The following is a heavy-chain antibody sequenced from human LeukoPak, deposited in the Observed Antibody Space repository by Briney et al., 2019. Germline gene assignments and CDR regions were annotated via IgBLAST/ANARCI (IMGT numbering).Heavy chain of an antibody. V-gene: IGHV4-39*01. CDR2: IYYSRST. D-gene: IGHD6-13*01. CDR3: AMDIIAAAGTIDY. CDR1: GGSISSSNYY. J-gene: IGHJ4*02. Sequence: SETLSLTCTVSGGSISSSNYYWVWIRQPPGKGLEWIGNIYYSRSTYYNPSLKSRVAISVDTSKNQFSLKLSSVTAADTAVYYCAMDIIAAAGTIDYWGQGTLVTVSS.